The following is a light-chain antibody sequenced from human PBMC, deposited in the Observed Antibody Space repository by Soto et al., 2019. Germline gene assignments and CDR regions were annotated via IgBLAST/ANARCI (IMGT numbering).Light chain of an antibody. CDR1: QSISSY. V-gene: IGKV1-39*01. J-gene: IGKJ2*01. Sequence: DIQMTQSPSSLSASVGDRVTITCRASQSISSYLNWYQQKPGKAHRLMTYAASSLQSGVPSRFSGSGSGTDFTLTISSLQTEDFATYYCQQSYSTPPTFGQGTKLEIK. CDR3: QQSYSTPPT. CDR2: AAS.